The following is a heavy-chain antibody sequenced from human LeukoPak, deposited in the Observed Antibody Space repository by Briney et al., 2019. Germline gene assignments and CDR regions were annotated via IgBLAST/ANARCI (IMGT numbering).Heavy chain of an antibody. CDR2: MRYDGSNK. Sequence: GGSLRLSCAASGFTFSSYGMHWVRQAPGKGLGWVAFMRYDGSNKYYADSVKGRFTMSRDNSKNTLYLQMDSLRAEETAVYYCAKDSGIAYDYWGQGTLVTVSS. CDR3: AKDSGIAYDY. J-gene: IGHJ4*02. V-gene: IGHV3-30*02. CDR1: GFTFSSYG. D-gene: IGHD6-13*01.